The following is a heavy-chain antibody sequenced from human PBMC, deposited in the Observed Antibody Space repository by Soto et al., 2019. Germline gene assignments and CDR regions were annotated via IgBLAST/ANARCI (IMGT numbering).Heavy chain of an antibody. CDR3: TGHGGYSY. V-gene: IGHV3-23*01. CDR2: IIANGDT. Sequence: GGSLRLSCAATGFTVGTNGMSWVRQAPGKGLEWVSSIIANGDTYYADSLKGRFTISRDNSKNTLFLQLNSLGAEDTALYYCTGHGGYSYLGQGTLGTVSS. CDR1: GFTVGTNG. D-gene: IGHD2-15*01. J-gene: IGHJ4*02.